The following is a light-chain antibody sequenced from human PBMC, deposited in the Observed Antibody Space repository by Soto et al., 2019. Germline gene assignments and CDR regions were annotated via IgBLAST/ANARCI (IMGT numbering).Light chain of an antibody. Sequence: EIGLTQSPGTLSLSPGERATLSCRASQSVSSTYLAWLQQKAGQAPRLLIHGASSRAIGIPDRFSGSGSGTDFTLTISRLEPEDFAVYYCQQYGSSRWTFGQGTKVEIK. V-gene: IGKV3-20*01. CDR3: QQYGSSRWT. CDR2: GAS. CDR1: QSVSSTY. J-gene: IGKJ1*01.